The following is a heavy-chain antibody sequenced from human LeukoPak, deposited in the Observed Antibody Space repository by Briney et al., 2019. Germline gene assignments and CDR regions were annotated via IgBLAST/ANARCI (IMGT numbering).Heavy chain of an antibody. CDR1: GGSISSYY. J-gene: IGHJ5*02. D-gene: IGHD2-2*02. Sequence: SETLSLTCTVSGGSISSYYWSWIRQSPGMGLEWIASIYYSGSSYYNPSLKSRVTISVDTSKNQFSLKLSSVTAADTALYYCARHFGVEVPAAIYRNWFDPWGQGTLVTVSS. CDR3: ARHFGVEVPAAIYRNWFDP. V-gene: IGHV4-39*01. CDR2: IYYSGSS.